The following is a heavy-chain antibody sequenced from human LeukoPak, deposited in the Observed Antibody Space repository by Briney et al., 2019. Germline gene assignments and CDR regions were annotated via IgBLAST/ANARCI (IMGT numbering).Heavy chain of an antibody. D-gene: IGHD1-26*01. Sequence: GGSLRPSCAASGFTFSDHYMDWVRLPPGKGLEWVGRIRNKANSYGTEYAASVKDRFTISRDDSKSSLYLQMNSLRSEDTALYYCTRVRLGAATRYFDYWGQGTLVTVSS. V-gene: IGHV3-72*01. CDR1: GFTFSDHY. CDR3: TRVRLGAATRYFDY. J-gene: IGHJ4*02. CDR2: IRNKANSYGT.